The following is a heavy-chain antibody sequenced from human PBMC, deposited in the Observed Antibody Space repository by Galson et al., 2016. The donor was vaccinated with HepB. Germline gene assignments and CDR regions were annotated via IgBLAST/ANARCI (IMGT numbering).Heavy chain of an antibody. V-gene: IGHV1-69*13. J-gene: IGHJ6*02. CDR2: IIPIFRTT. Sequence: SVKVSCKASGGSFSSYAISWVRQAPGQGLEWMGGIIPIFRTTHYAQKFQGRVTITADESTSTAYMELSRLRSEDTAVYYCAKDKSELIFLYGMDVWGQGTTVTVSS. CDR3: AKDKSELIFLYGMDV. D-gene: IGHD1-7*01. CDR1: GGSFSSYA.